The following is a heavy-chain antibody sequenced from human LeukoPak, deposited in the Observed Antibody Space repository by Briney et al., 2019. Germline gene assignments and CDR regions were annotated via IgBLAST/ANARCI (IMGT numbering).Heavy chain of an antibody. CDR2: ISSGSSTI. V-gene: IGHV3-48*04. Sequence: PGGSLRLSCAASGFTFTYYGMNWVRQAPGKGLEWVSYISSGSSTIYYADSVKGRFTISRDDAKNSLYLQMNSLRAEDTAVYYCARDPGWYFDLWGRGTLVTVSS. CDR3: ARDPGWYFDL. CDR1: GFTFTYYG. J-gene: IGHJ2*01.